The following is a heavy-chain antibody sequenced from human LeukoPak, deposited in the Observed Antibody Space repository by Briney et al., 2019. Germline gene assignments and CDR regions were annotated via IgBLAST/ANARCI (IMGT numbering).Heavy chain of an antibody. D-gene: IGHD3-22*01. CDR2: ITLSRTTI. CDR1: GFTFSNYN. CDR3: ARGGGYYDSSGLDPPGY. Sequence: GGSLRLSCAASGFTFSNYNMNWVRQAPGKVLEWVAYITLSRTTIYYADSVKGRFTISRDNAKNSLSLQMNSLRDEDTAVYYCARGGGYYDSSGLDPPGYWGQGTLVTVSS. J-gene: IGHJ4*02. V-gene: IGHV3-48*02.